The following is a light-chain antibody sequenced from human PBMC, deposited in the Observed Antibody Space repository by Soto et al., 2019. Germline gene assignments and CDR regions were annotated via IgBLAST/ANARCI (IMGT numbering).Light chain of an antibody. V-gene: IGKV3-11*01. CDR2: DAS. J-gene: IGKJ3*01. CDR1: QSVSSY. CDR3: QQRSNWPGVT. Sequence: EIVLTQSPATLSLSPGERATLSCRASQSVSSYLAWYQQKPGQAPRLLIYDASNRATGIPARFSGSGSVTDFTLTISSLEPEDFAVYYCQQRSNWPGVTVGPGTKVDIK.